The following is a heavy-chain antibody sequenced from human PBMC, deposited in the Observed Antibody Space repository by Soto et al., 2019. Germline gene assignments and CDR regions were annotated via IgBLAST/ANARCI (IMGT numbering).Heavy chain of an antibody. J-gene: IGHJ4*02. CDR2: IKSKTDGGTT. CDR3: TTDAGDDSSGYPSFGY. V-gene: IGHV3-15*07. D-gene: IGHD3-22*01. Sequence: EVQLVKSGGGLVKPGGSLRLSCAASGFTFSNAWMNWVRQAPGKGLEWVGRIKSKTDGGTTDHAAPVKGRFTISRDDSKNTLYLQMNSLKTEDTAVYYCTTDAGDDSSGYPSFGYWGQGTLVTVSS. CDR1: GFTFSNAW.